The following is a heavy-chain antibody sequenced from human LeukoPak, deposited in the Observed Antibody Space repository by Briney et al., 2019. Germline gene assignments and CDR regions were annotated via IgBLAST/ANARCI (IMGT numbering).Heavy chain of an antibody. CDR1: GFTFSSYS. J-gene: IGHJ4*02. CDR2: INSTSIYI. V-gene: IGHV3-21*01. CDR3: ARGGGGSYYHLLDY. D-gene: IGHD1-26*01. Sequence: PGGSLRLSCAASGFTFSSYSMNWVRQAPGKGLEWVSSINSTSIYIYYADSVKGRFTISRDNAKNSLYLQMNSLRAEDTAVYYCARGGGGSYYHLLDYWGQGTLVTVSP.